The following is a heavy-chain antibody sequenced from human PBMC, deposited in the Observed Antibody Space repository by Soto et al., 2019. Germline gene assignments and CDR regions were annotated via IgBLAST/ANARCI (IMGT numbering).Heavy chain of an antibody. V-gene: IGHV4-30-4*01. J-gene: IGHJ5*02. Sequence: PSETLSLTCTVSGGSISSGDYYWSWIRQPPGKGLEWIGYIYYSGSTYYNPSLKSRVTISVDTSKNQFSLKLSSVTAADTAVYYCARGRIYYDSGGYHGFDPGGKGTRV. CDR3: ARGRIYYDSGGYHGFDP. D-gene: IGHD3-22*01. CDR1: GGSISSGDYY. CDR2: IYYSGST.